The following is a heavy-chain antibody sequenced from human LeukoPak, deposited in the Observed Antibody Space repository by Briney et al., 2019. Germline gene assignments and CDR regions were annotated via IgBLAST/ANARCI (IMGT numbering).Heavy chain of an antibody. CDR1: GFTFSNYG. D-gene: IGHD1-14*01. Sequence: QVQLVESGGGVGQPGGSLRLSCAASGFTFSNYGMHWVRQLPGNGLEWVSVISNDGVNTYQADSVKGRFTISRDNLRNTLFLQINSLRTEDTAIYYYARALDATFKPRPGGANFDYWGKGTLVTVSS. CDR3: ARALDATFKPRPGGANFDY. J-gene: IGHJ4*02. V-gene: IGHV3-30*19. CDR2: ISNDGVNT.